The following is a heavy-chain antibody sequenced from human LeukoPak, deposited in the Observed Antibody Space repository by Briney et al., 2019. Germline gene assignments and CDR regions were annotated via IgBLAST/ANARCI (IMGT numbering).Heavy chain of an antibody. CDR1: GFPFSDYY. CDR2: ISSSSSTI. Sequence: GGSLRLSCAASGFPFSDYYMSWIRQAPGKGLEWVSYISSSSSTIYYADSVKGRFTISRDNAKNSLYLQMNSLRAEDTAVYYCARDRYSSSWSEYDYWGQGTLVTVSS. D-gene: IGHD6-13*01. V-gene: IGHV3-11*04. CDR3: ARDRYSSSWSEYDY. J-gene: IGHJ4*02.